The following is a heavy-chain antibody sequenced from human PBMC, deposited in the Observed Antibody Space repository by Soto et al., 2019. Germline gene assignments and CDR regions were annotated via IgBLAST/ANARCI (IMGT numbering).Heavy chain of an antibody. V-gene: IGHV4-34*01. Sequence: PSETLSLTCAVYGGSFSAYSWTWIRQPPGKGLEWIGSIYYSGSTYYNPSLKSRVTISVDTSRNQFSLKLSSVTAADTAVYYCARYLTTVTRGAFDIWGQGTMVTVSS. J-gene: IGHJ3*02. CDR1: GGSFSAYS. CDR3: ARYLTTVTRGAFDI. D-gene: IGHD4-17*01. CDR2: IYYSGST.